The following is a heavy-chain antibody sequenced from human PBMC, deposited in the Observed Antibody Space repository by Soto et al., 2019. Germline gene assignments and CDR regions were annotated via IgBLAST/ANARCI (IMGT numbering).Heavy chain of an antibody. CDR2: FDPEDGET. D-gene: IGHD1-20*01. CDR1: GYTLTELS. CDR3: ATESLYIQSPGAGYNWFDP. Sequence: GASVKVSCKVSGYTLTELSMHWVRQAPGKGLEWMGGFDPEDGETIYAQKFQGRVTMTEDTSTDTAYMGLSSLRSEDTAVYYCATESLYIQSPGAGYNWFDPWGQGTLVTVSS. J-gene: IGHJ5*02. V-gene: IGHV1-24*01.